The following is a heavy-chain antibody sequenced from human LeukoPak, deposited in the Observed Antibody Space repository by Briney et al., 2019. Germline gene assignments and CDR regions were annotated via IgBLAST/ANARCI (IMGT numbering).Heavy chain of an antibody. CDR2: IIPILGIA. CDR1: GGTFSSYA. Sequence: ASVKVSCKASGGTFSSYAISWVRQAPGQGLEWMGRIIPILGIANYAQKFQGRVTITADKSTSTAYMELSSLRSEDTAVYYCARGGLLWFGELLDYWGQGTLVTVSS. CDR3: ARGGLLWFGELLDY. D-gene: IGHD3-10*01. V-gene: IGHV1-69*04. J-gene: IGHJ4*02.